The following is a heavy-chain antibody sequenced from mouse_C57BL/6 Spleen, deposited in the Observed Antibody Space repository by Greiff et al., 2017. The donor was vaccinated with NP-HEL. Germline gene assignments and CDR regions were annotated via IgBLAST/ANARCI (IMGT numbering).Heavy chain of an antibody. CDR2: ILPGSGNT. CDR1: GYTFTGYW. Sequence: QVQLQQSGAELMKPGASVKLSCKATGYTFTGYWIEWVKQRPGHGLEWIGEILPGSGNTYYNEKFKGKATLTAEKSSSTAYMQLSSLTSEDSAVYFCARDYGSSLDYWGQGTTLTVSS. J-gene: IGHJ2*01. D-gene: IGHD1-1*01. CDR3: ARDYGSSLDY. V-gene: IGHV1-9*01.